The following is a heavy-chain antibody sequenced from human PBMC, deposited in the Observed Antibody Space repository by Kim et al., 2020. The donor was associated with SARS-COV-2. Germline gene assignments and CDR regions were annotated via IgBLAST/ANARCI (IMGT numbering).Heavy chain of an antibody. Sequence: SETLSLTCTVSGGSISSGGYYWSWIRQHPGNGLEWIGYIYYSGSTYYNPSLKSRVTISVDTSKNQFSLKLSSVTAADTAVYYCARALSEARWSGLIVPAAINWFDAWGQGTLVTVSS. CDR3: ARALSEARWSGLIVPAAINWFDA. V-gene: IGHV4-31*03. CDR1: GGSISSGGYY. CDR2: IYYSGST. J-gene: IGHJ5*02. D-gene: IGHD2-2*01.